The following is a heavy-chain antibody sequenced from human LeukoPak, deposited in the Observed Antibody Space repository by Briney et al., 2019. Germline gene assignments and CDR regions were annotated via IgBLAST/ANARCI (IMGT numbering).Heavy chain of an antibody. CDR1: GFTFSNYW. J-gene: IGHJ5*02. CDR2: IASDGSST. Sequence: GGSLRLSCAASGFTFSNYWMNWVRQAPGKGLVWVSRIASDGSSTTYADSVKGRFSISRDNAKNTLYLQMNSLRAEDTAVYYCARVRLVNNWFDPWGQGTLVTVSS. V-gene: IGHV3-74*01. CDR3: ARVRLVNNWFDP. D-gene: IGHD1-26*01.